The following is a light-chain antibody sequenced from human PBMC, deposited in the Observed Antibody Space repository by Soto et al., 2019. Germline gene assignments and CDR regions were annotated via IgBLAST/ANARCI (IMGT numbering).Light chain of an antibody. CDR1: QSLLYSSNNKNY. Sequence: DIVMTQSPDSLAVSLGERATINCKSSQSLLYSSNNKNYLAWYQQKPGQPPKLLIYWASTRESGVAARLSGSGSGRVFTLNISSLQAEDAAVYYCEHYYSIPPYTFGQGTKVEIK. CDR3: EHYYSIPPYT. J-gene: IGKJ2*01. V-gene: IGKV4-1*01. CDR2: WAS.